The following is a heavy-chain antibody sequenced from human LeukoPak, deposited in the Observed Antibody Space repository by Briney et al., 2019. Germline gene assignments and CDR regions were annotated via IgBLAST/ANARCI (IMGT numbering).Heavy chain of an antibody. Sequence: ASVKVSCTASGYTFTSYGISWVRQAPGQGLEWVGWISAYNGNTNYAQKLQGRVTMTTDTSTSTAYMELSSLRSEDTAVYYCARTSAGTSRAWFDPWGQGTLVTVSS. J-gene: IGHJ5*02. V-gene: IGHV1-18*01. D-gene: IGHD6-19*01. CDR1: GYTFTSYG. CDR2: ISAYNGNT. CDR3: ARTSAGTSRAWFDP.